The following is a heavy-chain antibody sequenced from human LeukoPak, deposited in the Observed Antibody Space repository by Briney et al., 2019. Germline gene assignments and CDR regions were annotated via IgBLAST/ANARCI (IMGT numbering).Heavy chain of an antibody. CDR3: AKGLAVAGHFDY. D-gene: IGHD6-19*01. CDR2: ISTSGRAT. J-gene: IGHJ4*02. Sequence: PGGSLRLSCVASGFALSTYAMTWVRQAPEKGLQWVSTISTSGRATYYADSVEGRFTISRDNSKNTLYLQMNSLRADDTAVYYCAKGLAVAGHFDYWGQGTLVTVSS. CDR1: GFALSTYA. V-gene: IGHV3-23*01.